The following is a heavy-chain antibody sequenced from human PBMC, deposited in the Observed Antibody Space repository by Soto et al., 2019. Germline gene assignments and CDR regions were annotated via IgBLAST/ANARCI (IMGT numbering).Heavy chain of an antibody. CDR3: AKEAVAAPWDLRFDY. CDR1: GFTFSSYG. J-gene: IGHJ4*02. D-gene: IGHD6-19*01. Sequence: EVQLLQSGGGLVQPGGSLELSCAASGFTFSSYGMSWVRQAPGKGLEWVSAVGSGDNTFYADSVKGRFTISRDNFKNKLYLLMISLRADDTAVYYCAKEAVAAPWDLRFDYWGQGALVTVSS. CDR2: VGSGDNT. V-gene: IGHV3-23*01.